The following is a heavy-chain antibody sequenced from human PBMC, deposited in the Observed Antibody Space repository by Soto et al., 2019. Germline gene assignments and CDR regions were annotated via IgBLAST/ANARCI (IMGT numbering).Heavy chain of an antibody. Sequence: QVQLVQSGAEVKKPGSSVKVSCKASGGTFSSYAISWVRQAPGQGLEWMGGIIPIFGTANYAQKFQGRVTITADESTSTAYMELSSLRSEDTAVYYCARDSGADLIAARGPVWFDPWGQGTLVTVSS. J-gene: IGHJ5*02. CDR3: ARDSGADLIAARGPVWFDP. V-gene: IGHV1-69*12. CDR1: GGTFSSYA. D-gene: IGHD6-6*01. CDR2: IIPIFGTA.